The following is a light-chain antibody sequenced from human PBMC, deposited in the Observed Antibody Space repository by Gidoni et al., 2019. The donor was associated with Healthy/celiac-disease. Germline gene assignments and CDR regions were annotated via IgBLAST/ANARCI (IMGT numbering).Light chain of an antibody. CDR1: QSVSSSH. CDR3: QQYGSSPPMYT. Sequence: DIVLTQSPGTLSLSPGERATLSCRASQSVSSSHLAWYQQKPGQAPRLLIYGASSRATGIPDRFSGSGSGTDFTLTISRLEPEDFAVYYCQQYGSSPPMYTFXQXTKLEIK. V-gene: IGKV3-20*01. CDR2: GAS. J-gene: IGKJ2*01.